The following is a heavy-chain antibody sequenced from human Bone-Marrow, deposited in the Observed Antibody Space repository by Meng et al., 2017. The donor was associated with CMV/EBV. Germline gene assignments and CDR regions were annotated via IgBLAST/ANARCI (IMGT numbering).Heavy chain of an antibody. V-gene: IGHV4-31*11. Sequence: CGVSGGSTRSGSYYWGWIRQPPGKGLEWIGYIYYSGSTYYNPSLKSRVTISVDTSKNQFSLKLSSVTAADTAVYYCARDSSGSPTFDYWGQGTLVTVSS. CDR3: ARDSSGSPTFDY. J-gene: IGHJ4*02. CDR2: IYYSGST. CDR1: GGSTRSGSYY. D-gene: IGHD1-26*01.